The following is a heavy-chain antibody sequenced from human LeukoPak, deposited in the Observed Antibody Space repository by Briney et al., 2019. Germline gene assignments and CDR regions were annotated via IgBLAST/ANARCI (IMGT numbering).Heavy chain of an antibody. J-gene: IGHJ4*02. CDR2: ISWNSGSI. D-gene: IGHD5-18*01. Sequence: PGRSLRLSCAASGFTFDDYAMHWVRQAPGTGLEWVSGISWNSGSIGYADSVKGRFTISRDNAKNSLYLQMNSLRAEDMALYYCAKDMGANVDTATPDYWGQGTLVTVSS. CDR3: AKDMGANVDTATPDY. V-gene: IGHV3-9*03. CDR1: GFTFDDYA.